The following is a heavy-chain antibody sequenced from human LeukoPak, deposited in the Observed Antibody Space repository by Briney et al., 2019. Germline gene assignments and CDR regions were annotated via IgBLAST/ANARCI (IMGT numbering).Heavy chain of an antibody. Sequence: GASVKVSCKASGGTFTSYDINWVRQATGQGLEWMGWMNPNSGNTGYAQKFQGRVTITRNTSISTAYMELSSLRSEDTAVYYCARGVVVTRFYYYYYYMDVWGKGTTVTVSS. J-gene: IGHJ6*03. CDR1: GGTFTSYD. CDR2: MNPNSGNT. D-gene: IGHD4-23*01. V-gene: IGHV1-8*03. CDR3: ARGVVVTRFYYYYYYMDV.